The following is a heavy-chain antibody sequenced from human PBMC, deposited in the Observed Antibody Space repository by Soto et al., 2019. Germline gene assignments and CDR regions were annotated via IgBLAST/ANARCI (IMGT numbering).Heavy chain of an antibody. J-gene: IGHJ4*02. Sequence: QTGGSLRLSCAASGFTFSSYGMHWVRQAPGKGLEWVAVISYDGSNKYYADSVKGRFTISRDNSKNTLYLQMNSLRAEDTAVYYCAKDGRYYDFWSGQLDYWGQGTLVTVS. V-gene: IGHV3-30*18. D-gene: IGHD3-3*01. CDR1: GFTFSSYG. CDR2: ISYDGSNK. CDR3: AKDGRYYDFWSGQLDY.